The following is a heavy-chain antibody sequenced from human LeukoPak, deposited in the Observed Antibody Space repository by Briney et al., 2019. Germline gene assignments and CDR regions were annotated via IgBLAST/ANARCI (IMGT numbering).Heavy chain of an antibody. CDR1: GFTFSSYS. CDR3: AKVGATGDDWFDP. D-gene: IGHD7-27*01. V-gene: IGHV3-21*01. J-gene: IGHJ5*02. Sequence: GGSLRLSCAASGFTFSSYSMNWVRQAPGKGLEWVSSISSSSSYIYYADSVKGRFTISRDNAKNSLYLQMNSLRAEDTAVYYCAKVGATGDDWFDPWGQGTLVTVSS. CDR2: ISSSSSYI.